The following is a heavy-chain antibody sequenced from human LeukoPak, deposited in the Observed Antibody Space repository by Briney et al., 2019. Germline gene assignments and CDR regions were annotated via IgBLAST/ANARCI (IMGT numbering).Heavy chain of an antibody. CDR1: GGTFSSYT. CDR3: ARGNYDFWSGHRY. D-gene: IGHD3-3*01. J-gene: IGHJ4*02. CDR2: IIPILGIA. V-gene: IGHV1-69*02. Sequence: GASVKVSCKASGGTFSSYTISWVRQAPGQGPEWMGRIIPILGIANYAQKFQGRVTITADKSTSTAYMELSSLRSEDTAVYYCARGNYDFWSGHRYWGQGTLVTVSS.